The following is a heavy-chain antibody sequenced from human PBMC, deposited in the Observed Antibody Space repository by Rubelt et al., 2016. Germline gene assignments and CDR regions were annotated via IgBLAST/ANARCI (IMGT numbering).Heavy chain of an antibody. D-gene: IGHD6-19*01. Sequence: VQLVESGGGVVQPGGSLSLSCSASGFTFSSYAMHWVRQAPGKGRDYVSGIDTNGGTTYSSESVKGRFTISRDNSKNTLYVQMSSLRAEDTAVYYCQVAVANTLYWGQGTLVTVSS. CDR2: IDTNGGTT. J-gene: IGHJ4*02. V-gene: IGHV3-64*05. CDR3: QVAVANTLY. CDR1: GFTFSSYA.